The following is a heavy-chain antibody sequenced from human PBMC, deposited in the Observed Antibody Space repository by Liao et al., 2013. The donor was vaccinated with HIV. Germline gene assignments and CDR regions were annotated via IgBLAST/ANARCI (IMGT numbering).Heavy chain of an antibody. CDR1: GGSISSGGYS. D-gene: IGHD6-19*01. CDR2: LYHTGST. CDR3: ARVHSSGYYGPFFDF. Sequence: QLQLQESDSGLVKASQTLSLTCAVSGGSISSGGYSWSWIRQPPGKGLEWIGYLYHTGSTYYNPSLKSRVTISVDRSKNQFSLRLSSVTAADTAVYYCARVHSSGYYGPFFDFWGQGTLVTVSS. J-gene: IGHJ4*02. V-gene: IGHV4-30-2*01.